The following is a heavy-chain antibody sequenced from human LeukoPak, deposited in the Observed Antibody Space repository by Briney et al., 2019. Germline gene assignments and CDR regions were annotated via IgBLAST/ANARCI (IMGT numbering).Heavy chain of an antibody. CDR2: INPNSGGT. V-gene: IGHV1-2*04. D-gene: IGHD6-13*01. CDR3: ARGHYSSSWYDDPFDY. CDR1: GYTFTGYY. Sequence: VASVKVSCKASGYTFTGYYMHWVRQAPGQGLEWMGWINPNSGGTNYAQKFQGWVTMTRDTSISTAYMELSRLRSDDTAVYYCARGHYSSSWYDDPFDYWGQGTLVTVSS. J-gene: IGHJ4*02.